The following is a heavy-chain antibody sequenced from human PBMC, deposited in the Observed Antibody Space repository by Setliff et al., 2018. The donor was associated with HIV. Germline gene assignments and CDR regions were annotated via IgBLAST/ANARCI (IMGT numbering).Heavy chain of an antibody. CDR3: ARGYCDTSGCLRGGDVS. J-gene: IGHJ5*02. CDR2: ISYDGSDK. Sequence: GGSLRLSCAASGFTFSIYAIHWVRRAPGKGLEWVAVISYDGSDKYYADSVKGRFTSSRDNSKNTLYLQMNSLRTEDTAVYSCARGYCDTSGCLRGGDVSWGQGTLVTVSS. V-gene: IGHV3-30*04. D-gene: IGHD3-22*01. CDR1: GFTFSIYA.